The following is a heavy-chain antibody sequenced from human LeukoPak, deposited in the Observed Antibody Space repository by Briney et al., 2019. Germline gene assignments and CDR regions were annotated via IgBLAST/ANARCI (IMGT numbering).Heavy chain of an antibody. J-gene: IGHJ4*02. CDR1: GSTFSGSA. D-gene: IGHD6-19*01. CDR2: INHSGST. CDR3: ASLPHSSGWYLRPRDY. Sequence: GSLRLSCAASGSTFSGSAMHWVRQAPGKGLEWIGEINHSGSTNYNPSLKSRVTISVDTSKNQFSLKLSSVTAADTAVYYCASLPHSSGWYLRPRDYWGQGTLVTVSS. V-gene: IGHV4-34*01.